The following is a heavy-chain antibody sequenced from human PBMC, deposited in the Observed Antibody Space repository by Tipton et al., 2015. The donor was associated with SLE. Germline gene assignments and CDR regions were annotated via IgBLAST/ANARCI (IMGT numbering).Heavy chain of an antibody. CDR2: IYYSGST. Sequence: TLSLTCTVSGGSISSYYWSWIRQPPGKGLEWIGYIYYSGSTNYNPSLKSRVTISVDTSKNQFSLKLSSVTAADPAVYYCARVDYGDYGGGAFDIWGQGTMVTVSS. CDR1: GGSISSYY. CDR3: ARVDYGDYGGGAFDI. J-gene: IGHJ3*02. D-gene: IGHD4-17*01. V-gene: IGHV4-59*01.